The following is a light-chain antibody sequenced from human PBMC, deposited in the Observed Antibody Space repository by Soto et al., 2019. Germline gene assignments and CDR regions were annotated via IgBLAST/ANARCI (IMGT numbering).Light chain of an antibody. V-gene: IGKV1-9*01. Sequence: DIQLTQSPSSRSASVGDGVTITCRASRTIVSYLAWYQQKPGQAPNLLIYAASTLQSGVPSRFSGSGSGTDFTLTISSLLPEDFATYYCQQLNSYPLTFGGGTKVEI. CDR2: AAS. CDR1: RTIVSY. CDR3: QQLNSYPLT. J-gene: IGKJ4*01.